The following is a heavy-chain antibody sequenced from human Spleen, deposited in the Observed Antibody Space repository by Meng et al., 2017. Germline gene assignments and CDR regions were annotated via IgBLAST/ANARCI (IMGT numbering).Heavy chain of an antibody. V-gene: IGHV4-61*05. J-gene: IGHJ5*02. CDR1: GGSITSSSYS. Sequence: QLQLQESGPGLVKPWETLSLTCTVSGGSITSSSYSCGWIRQPPGKGLEWIGFIYYSGTNYSPSLKSRVSISVDPSKNQFSLNLTSVTAADTAVYYCARGGASSKWFDPWGQGTLVTV. D-gene: IGHD2/OR15-2a*01. CDR2: IYYSGT. CDR3: ARGGASSKWFDP.